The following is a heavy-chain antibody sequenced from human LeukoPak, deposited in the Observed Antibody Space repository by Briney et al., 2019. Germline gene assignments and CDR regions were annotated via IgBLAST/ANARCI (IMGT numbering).Heavy chain of an antibody. D-gene: IGHD6-13*01. J-gene: IGHJ6*02. Sequence: ASVKVSCKASGGTFSSYAISWVRQAPGQGLEWMGGIIPIFGTANYAQKFQGRVTITADESTSTAYMELSSLRSEDTAVYYCARDGPGSSSWYTDYYYGMDVWGQGTTVTVSS. CDR2: IIPIFGTA. V-gene: IGHV1-69*13. CDR1: GGTFSSYA. CDR3: ARDGPGSSSWYTDYYYGMDV.